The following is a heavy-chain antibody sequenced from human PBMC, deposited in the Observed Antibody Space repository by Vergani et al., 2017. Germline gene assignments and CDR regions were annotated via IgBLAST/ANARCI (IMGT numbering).Heavy chain of an antibody. CDR1: GYSLTELT. V-gene: IGHV1-24*01. J-gene: IGHJ4*02. CDR2: VDPEHGEV. Sequence: QVQLVQSGSEVRKPGASVKVSCQVSGYSLTELTIHWVRQAPGKGLEWRGGVDPEHGEVTFAHHIKGRVTMTEDRSTDTAYMELSRLKPEDTALYYCAIATDYYYSSGYYLDYWGQGTLVTVSS. D-gene: IGHD3-22*01. CDR3: AIATDYYYSSGYYLDY.